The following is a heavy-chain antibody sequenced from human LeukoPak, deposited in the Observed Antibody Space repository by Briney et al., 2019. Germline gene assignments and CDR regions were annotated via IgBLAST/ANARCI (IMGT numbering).Heavy chain of an antibody. Sequence: SETLSLTCAVYGGSFSGYYWSWIRQPPGKGLEWIGEINHSGSTNYNPSLKSRVTISVDTSKNQFSLKLSSVTAADTAVYYCARGGRMTMKTHRRLDPWGQGTLVTVSS. CDR3: ARGGRMTMKTHRRLDP. CDR2: INHSGST. J-gene: IGHJ5*02. V-gene: IGHV4-34*01. D-gene: IGHD2-15*01. CDR1: GGSFSGYY.